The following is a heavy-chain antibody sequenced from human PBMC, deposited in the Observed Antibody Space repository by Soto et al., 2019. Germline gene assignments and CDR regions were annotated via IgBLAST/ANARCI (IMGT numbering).Heavy chain of an antibody. D-gene: IGHD3-16*01. Sequence: PGGSLRLSCVASGFTFADYAMHWVRRIPGKGLEWVAVISYSGDRQYYAESVKGRFTISRDNSKKTLYLQMFSLTSEDSAVFYCARTPAAMITDRYNWFDSWGPGTQVTVSS. V-gene: IGHV3-30*01. CDR1: GFTFADYA. J-gene: IGHJ5*01. CDR3: ARTPAAMITDRYNWFDS. CDR2: ISYSGDRQ.